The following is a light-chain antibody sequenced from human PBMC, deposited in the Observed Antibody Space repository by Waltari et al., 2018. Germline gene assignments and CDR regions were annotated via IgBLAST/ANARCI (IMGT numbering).Light chain of an antibody. J-gene: IGLJ1*01. V-gene: IGLV2-23*02. CDR3: CSYAGANTYV. Sequence: QSALTQPASVSGSPGQSITVSCTGTSSDVGSCTLVPWYQHHPPKAPKLMIYEVSKRPSGVSNRFSGSKSGNTASLTISGLQPEDEADYYCCSYAGANTYVFGSGTKVTVL. CDR1: SSDVGSCTL. CDR2: EVS.